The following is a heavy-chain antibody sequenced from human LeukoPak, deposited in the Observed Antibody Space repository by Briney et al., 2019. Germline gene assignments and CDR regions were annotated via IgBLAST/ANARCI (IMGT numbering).Heavy chain of an antibody. CDR1: GFTISSYW. V-gene: IGHV3-7*01. CDR3: ARAISGGFGELLVLTFDY. Sequence: GGSLRLSFAASGFTISSYWMSWVPQAPGKGVGRVANIQQAGSEKYYVDSAKRRFNIYRDNAKNSLYLQMNSLRAEDTAVYYCARAISGGFGELLVLTFDYWGQGTLVTVSS. D-gene: IGHD3-10*01. CDR2: IQQAGSEK. J-gene: IGHJ4*02.